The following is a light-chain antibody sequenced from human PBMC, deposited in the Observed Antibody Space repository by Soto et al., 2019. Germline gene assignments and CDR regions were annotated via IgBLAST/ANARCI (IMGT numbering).Light chain of an antibody. CDR1: SSDVGGYIY. Sequence: QSVLTQPPSASGSPGQSVTISCTGTSSDVGGYIYVSWYQQHPGKAPKLMIYEVSRRPSGVPERFSGSKSGNTASLTVSGLQAEDEAHYYCCCCSYAGSSSFRVLFGGGTQLTVL. CDR2: EVS. V-gene: IGLV2-8*01. J-gene: IGLJ2*01. CDR3: CSYAGSSSFRVL.